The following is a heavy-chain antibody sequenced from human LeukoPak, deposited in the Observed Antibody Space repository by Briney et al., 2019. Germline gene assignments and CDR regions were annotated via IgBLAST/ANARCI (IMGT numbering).Heavy chain of an antibody. V-gene: IGHV4-34*01. D-gene: IGHD4-17*01. J-gene: IGHJ4*02. CDR3: ARDPATVTNS. CDR2: INHRGST. Sequence: TSETLSLTCVVSGGSFSGYFWTWIRQPPGEGLEWIGEINHRGSTNYNPSLKSRVTISADTSKNQFSLKLNSVTAADTAVYYCARDPATVTNSWGQGTLVTVSS. CDR1: GGSFSGYF.